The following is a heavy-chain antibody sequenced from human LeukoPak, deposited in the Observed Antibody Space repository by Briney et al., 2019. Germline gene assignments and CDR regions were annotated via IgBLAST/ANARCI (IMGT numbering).Heavy chain of an antibody. V-gene: IGHV4-39*01. CDR1: GGSISSSSYY. CDR3: ARLAEAVAGD. J-gene: IGHJ4*02. D-gene: IGHD6-19*01. CDR2: IYYSGST. Sequence: PSETLSLTCTVSGGSISSSSYYWGWIRQPPEKGLEWIGSIYYSGSTYYNPSLKSRVTISVDTSKNQFSLKLSSVTAADTAVYYCARLAEAVAGDWGQGTLVTVSS.